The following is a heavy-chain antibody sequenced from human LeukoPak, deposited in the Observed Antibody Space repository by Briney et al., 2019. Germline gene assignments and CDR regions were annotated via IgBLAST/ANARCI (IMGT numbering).Heavy chain of an antibody. CDR1: GYTFTGYY. D-gene: IGHD4-23*01. J-gene: IGHJ3*02. CDR2: INPNSGGT. V-gene: IGHV1-2*02. Sequence: RASVKVSCKASGYTFTGYYMHWVRQPPRQGLDWMGWINPNSGGTNYAQKFQGRVTMTRDTSISTAYMELSRLRSDDTAVYYCARDLNSAEYGGNSRDTDWNAFDIWGQGTMVTVSS. CDR3: ARDLNSAEYGGNSRDTDWNAFDI.